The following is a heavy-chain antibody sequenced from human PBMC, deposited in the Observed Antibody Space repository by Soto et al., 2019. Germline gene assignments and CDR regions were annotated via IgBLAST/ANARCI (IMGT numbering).Heavy chain of an antibody. D-gene: IGHD3-22*01. CDR3: ARELNYYDNSGPFDY. Sequence: KTSETLSLTCTVSGGSISSGDYYWSWIRQPPGKGLEWIGYIYYSGSTYYNPSLKSRVAISVNTSKNQFSLKLNSVTAADTAVYYCARELNYYDNSGPFDYWGQGTLVTVSS. CDR1: GGSISSGDYY. J-gene: IGHJ4*02. V-gene: IGHV4-30-4*01. CDR2: IYYSGST.